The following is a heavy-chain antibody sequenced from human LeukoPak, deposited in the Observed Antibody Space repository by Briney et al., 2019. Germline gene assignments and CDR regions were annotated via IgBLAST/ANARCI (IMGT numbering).Heavy chain of an antibody. V-gene: IGHV3-23*01. J-gene: IGHJ4*03. Sequence: GGSLRLSCAASGFTFTTYAMSWVRQAPGKGLEWVSTVSDRDGSTYYADSVKGRFTVSRDSSKNTLFLQMNSLRAEDMAVYYCTKGGPRGSGLAFDYWGQGTLVTGFS. D-gene: IGHD6-19*01. CDR1: GFTFTTYA. CDR3: TKGGPRGSGLAFDY. CDR2: VSDRDGST.